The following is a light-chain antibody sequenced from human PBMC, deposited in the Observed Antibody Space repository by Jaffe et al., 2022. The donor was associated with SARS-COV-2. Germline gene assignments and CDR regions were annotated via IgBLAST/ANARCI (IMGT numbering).Light chain of an antibody. CDR2: GAS. Sequence: EIVMTQSPVTLSVSPGERATLSCRASQSVSNNLAWYQQKPGQAPRLLIYGASTRATGIPARFSGSGSGTEFTLTISSLQSEDFAVYYCQQYNKWPPWTFGQGTKVEIK. CDR3: QQYNKWPPWT. V-gene: IGKV3-15*01. J-gene: IGKJ1*01. CDR1: QSVSNN.